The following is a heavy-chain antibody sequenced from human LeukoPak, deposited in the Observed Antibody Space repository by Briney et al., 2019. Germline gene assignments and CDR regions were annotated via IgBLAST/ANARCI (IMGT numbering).Heavy chain of an antibody. V-gene: IGHV3-30-3*01. CDR3: ARNIVGATSDAFDI. Sequence: GRSLRLSCAASGFTFSSYAMHWVRQAPGKGLEWVAVISYDGSNKYYADSVKGRFTISRDNAKNSLYLQMNSLRAEDTAVYYCARNIVGATSDAFDIWGQGTMVTVSS. D-gene: IGHD1-26*01. CDR2: ISYDGSNK. J-gene: IGHJ3*02. CDR1: GFTFSSYA.